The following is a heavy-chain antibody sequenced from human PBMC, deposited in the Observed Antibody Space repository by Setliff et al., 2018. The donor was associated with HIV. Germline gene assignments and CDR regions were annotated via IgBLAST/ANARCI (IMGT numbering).Heavy chain of an antibody. CDR1: GFSFNNYY. D-gene: IGHD3-10*01. V-gene: IGHV3-21*01. J-gene: IGHJ3*01. Sequence: GGSLRLSCIASGFSFNNYYMTWVRQVPGRGPEWVASISNSSRYYWVKARYGDSVRGRFTISGDYAKNSVYLQMNSLRVEDSAVYYCAREVLRGGDDAFGLWGRGTVVTVSS. CDR3: AREVLRGGDDAFGL. CDR2: ISNSSRYY.